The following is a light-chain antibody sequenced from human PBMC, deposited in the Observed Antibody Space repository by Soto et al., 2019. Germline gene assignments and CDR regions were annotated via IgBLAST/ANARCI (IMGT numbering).Light chain of an antibody. Sequence: EIVLTQSPGTLSLSPGERATISCRASQSVSSNYLGWYQQKPGQATRILIYGASSRATGIPDRVSGSGSGTDVILTITRLEPEDFAVYYCQQYENSPWTFGQGTKVDIK. J-gene: IGKJ1*01. CDR1: QSVSSNY. CDR2: GAS. CDR3: QQYENSPWT. V-gene: IGKV3-20*01.